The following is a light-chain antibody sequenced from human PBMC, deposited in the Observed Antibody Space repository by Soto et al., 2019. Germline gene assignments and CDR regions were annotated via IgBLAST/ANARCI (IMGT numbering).Light chain of an antibody. CDR2: AAS. CDR1: QSINSY. V-gene: IGKV1-27*01. CDR3: QKYNSAPLT. J-gene: IGKJ4*01. Sequence: DIQMAQSPSTLSASVGDRVTITCRASQSINSYLAWYQQKPGKVPKPLIYAASTLQSGVPSRFSGSGSGTDFTLTISSLQPEDVATYYCQKYNSAPLTFGGGTKVDIK.